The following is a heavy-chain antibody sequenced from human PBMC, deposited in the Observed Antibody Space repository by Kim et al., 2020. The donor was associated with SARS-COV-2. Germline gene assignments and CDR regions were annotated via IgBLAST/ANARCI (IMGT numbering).Heavy chain of an antibody. CDR1: GFTFSSYA. D-gene: IGHD3-3*01. J-gene: IGHJ5*02. CDR3: VGYDFWSGYFDP. Sequence: GGSLRLSCAASGFTFSSYAMSWVRQAPGKGLEWDSAISGSGGSTYYADSVKGRFTISRDNSKNTLYLQMNSLRAEDTAVYYCVGYDFWSGYFDPWGQGTLVTVSS. V-gene: IGHV3-23*01. CDR2: ISGSGGST.